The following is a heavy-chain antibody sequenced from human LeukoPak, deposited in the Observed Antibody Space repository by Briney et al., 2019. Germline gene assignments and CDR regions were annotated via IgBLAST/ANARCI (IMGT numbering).Heavy chain of an antibody. V-gene: IGHV3-30*18. J-gene: IGHJ5*02. D-gene: IGHD3-10*01. CDR3: AKAYYGSGSPLDWFDP. Sequence: GVSLRLSCAASGFTFSSYGMHWVRQAPGKGLEWVAIISYDGSKKYYGDSVKGRFTISRDNSKNTLYLQMNSLRAADTAVYYCAKAYYGSGSPLDWFDPWGQGTLVTVSS. CDR1: GFTFSSYG. CDR2: ISYDGSKK.